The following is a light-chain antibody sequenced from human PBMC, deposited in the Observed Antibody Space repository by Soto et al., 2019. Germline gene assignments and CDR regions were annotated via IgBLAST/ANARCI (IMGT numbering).Light chain of an antibody. V-gene: IGLV2-14*03. CDR3: SSYTYTSTLVI. CDR2: DVS. J-gene: IGLJ2*01. CDR1: SSDVGAHNY. Sequence: QSALTQPASVSGSPGQSIAISCTGTSSDVGAHNYVSWYQQHPGKAPKLIIYDVSNRPSGVSTRFSAFKSGNTASLTISGLQDEDEADYYCSSYTYTSTLVIFGGGTKVTVL.